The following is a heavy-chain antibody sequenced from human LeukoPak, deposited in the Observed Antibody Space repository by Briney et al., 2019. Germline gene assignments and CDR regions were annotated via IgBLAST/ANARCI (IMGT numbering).Heavy chain of an antibody. CDR3: ARLDYYDSSGYYSLRDYGMDV. J-gene: IGHJ6*02. CDR1: GYSFTSYW. D-gene: IGHD3-22*01. CDR2: IYPGDSDT. Sequence: GESLKISCKGSGYSFTSYWIGWVRPMPGKGLGWMGIIYPGDSDTRYSPSFQGQVTISADKSISTAYLQWSSLKASDTAMYYCARLDYYDSSGYYSLRDYGMDVWGQGTTVTVSS. V-gene: IGHV5-51*01.